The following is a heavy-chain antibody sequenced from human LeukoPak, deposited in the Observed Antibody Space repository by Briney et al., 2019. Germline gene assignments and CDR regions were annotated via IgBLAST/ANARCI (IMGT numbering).Heavy chain of an antibody. V-gene: IGHV5-51*01. CDR1: GYSFTSYW. D-gene: IGHD5-18*01. Sequence: GESLKISCKGSGYSFTSYWIGWVRQMPGKGLEWMGIIDPSDSETRYTPSFQGQVTISVDKSLTTAYLQWNSLKASDTAMYHCARQTAMGRSGDYWGQGTLVTVSS. CDR3: ARQTAMGRSGDY. J-gene: IGHJ4*02. CDR2: IDPSDSET.